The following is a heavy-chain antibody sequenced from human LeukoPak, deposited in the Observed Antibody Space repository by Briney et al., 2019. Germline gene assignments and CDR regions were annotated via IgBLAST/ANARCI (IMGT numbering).Heavy chain of an antibody. CDR2: IKSKTDGGTT. D-gene: IGHD3-22*01. Sequence: GGSLRLSCAASGFTFSNAWMSWVRQAPGKGLEWVGRIKSKTDGGTTDYAAPVKGRFTISRDDSKNTLYLQMNGLKTEDTAVYYCTTNIHYDSSGRPFDYWGQGTLVTVSS. CDR1: GFTFSNAW. CDR3: TTNIHYDSSGRPFDY. V-gene: IGHV3-15*01. J-gene: IGHJ4*02.